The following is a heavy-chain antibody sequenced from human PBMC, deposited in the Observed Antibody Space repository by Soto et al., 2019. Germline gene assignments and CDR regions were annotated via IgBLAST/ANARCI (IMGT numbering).Heavy chain of an antibody. CDR1: GGTFSSYA. D-gene: IGHD5-12*01. Sequence: SVKVSCKASGGTFSSYAISWVRQAPGQGLEWMGGIIPIFGTADYAQKFRGRVTITADESTSTAYMELSSLRSEDTAVYYCARGDHIVATIYDIWGQGTMVTVSS. V-gene: IGHV1-69*13. J-gene: IGHJ3*02. CDR3: ARGDHIVATIYDI. CDR2: IIPIFGTA.